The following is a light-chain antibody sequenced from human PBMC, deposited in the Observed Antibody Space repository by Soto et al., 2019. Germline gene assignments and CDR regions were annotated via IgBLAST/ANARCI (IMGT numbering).Light chain of an antibody. V-gene: IGLV1-51*01. J-gene: IGLJ3*02. CDR2: DND. Sequence: QSVLTQPPSVSAAPGQKVTISCSRRSSNIGSNSVSWYQHFPGTAPKLLIYDNDKRPSGVPDRFSASKSGTSATLGITGLQTGDEAHYYCGTWDTSLNTWVFGGGTKVTVL. CDR1: SSNIGSNS. CDR3: GTWDTSLNTWV.